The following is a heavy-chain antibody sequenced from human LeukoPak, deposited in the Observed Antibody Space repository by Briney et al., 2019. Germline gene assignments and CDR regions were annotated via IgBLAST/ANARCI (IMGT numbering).Heavy chain of an antibody. Sequence: PGGSLRLSCAATGFTFSSYEMNWVRQAPGKGLEWISYISSSGDTIYYADSVKGRFTISRDNAKNSLYLQMNSLRAEDTAVYYCVTGSTLATKGIDYWGQGTRVTVSS. J-gene: IGHJ4*02. V-gene: IGHV3-48*03. CDR3: VTGSTLATKGIDY. D-gene: IGHD1-26*01. CDR2: ISSSGDTI. CDR1: GFTFSSYE.